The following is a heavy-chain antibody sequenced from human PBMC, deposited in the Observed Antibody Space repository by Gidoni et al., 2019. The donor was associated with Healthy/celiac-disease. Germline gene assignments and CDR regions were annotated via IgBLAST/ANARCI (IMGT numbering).Heavy chain of an antibody. CDR1: GGSFSGYY. CDR3: ARVTTIFGVCMDV. CDR2: INHSGST. J-gene: IGHJ6*03. Sequence: QVQLQQWGAGLLKPAETLSLTCAVYGGSFSGYYWSWIRQPPGKGLEWIGEINHSGSTNYNPSLKSRVTISVDTSKNQFSLKLSSVTAADTAVYYCARVTTIFGVCMDVWGKGTTVTVSS. V-gene: IGHV4-34*01. D-gene: IGHD3-3*01.